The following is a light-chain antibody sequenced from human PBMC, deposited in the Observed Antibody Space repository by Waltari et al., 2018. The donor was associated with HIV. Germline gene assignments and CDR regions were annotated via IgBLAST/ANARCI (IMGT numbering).Light chain of an antibody. CDR1: RSNIGSTT. J-gene: IGLJ2*01. V-gene: IGLV1-44*01. CDR3: AAWDDNLNGL. CDR2: DDN. Sequence: QSVLTQPPSASGTLGQRVTISCSGRRSNIGSTTVTLYSRLPGTAPKLLIADDNRRPSGVPARFSGSKSGTSASLAISGLQSEDEADYYCAAWDDNLNGLFGGGTKLTVL.